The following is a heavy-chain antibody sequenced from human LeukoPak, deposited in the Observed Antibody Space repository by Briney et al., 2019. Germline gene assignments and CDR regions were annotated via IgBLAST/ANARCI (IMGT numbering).Heavy chain of an antibody. CDR1: GYSFTGSF. J-gene: IGHJ5*02. D-gene: IGHD3-10*01. Sequence: ASVRVSCKASGYSFTGSFIFWMRQAPGQGLECMGWLNTDNGGVKYAQKFQGRATMTTDTSTSTAYMELRSLRSDDTAVYYCARDSYYYGSENWFDPWGQGTLVTVSS. CDR2: LNTDNGGV. V-gene: IGHV1-2*02. CDR3: ARDSYYYGSENWFDP.